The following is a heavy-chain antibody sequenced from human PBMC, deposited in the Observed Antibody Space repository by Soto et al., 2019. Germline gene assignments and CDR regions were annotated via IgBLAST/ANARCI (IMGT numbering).Heavy chain of an antibody. CDR1: GGSISSGGYY. CDR3: VRESTTSGPNWFDT. CDR2: IYHSGST. D-gene: IGHD1-1*01. Sequence: SETLSLTCTVSGGSISSGGYYWSWIRQHPGKGLEWIGHIYHSGSTYYNPSLKSRVTISVDRSENQFSLKLTSVTAADTAVYYCVRESTTSGPNWFDTWGPGILVTVSS. V-gene: IGHV4-30-2*01. J-gene: IGHJ5*02.